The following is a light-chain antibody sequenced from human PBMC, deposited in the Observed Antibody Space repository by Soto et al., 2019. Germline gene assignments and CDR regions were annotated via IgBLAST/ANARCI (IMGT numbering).Light chain of an antibody. CDR3: ISYRGSDTSYV. CDR1: SSDIGSYNY. CDR2: EVR. Sequence: QSVLTQPASVSGSPGQSITISCTGTSSDIGSYNYVAWYQQFPGKTPKLIIYEVRNRPSGVSFRFSGSKSGNTASLPISALQAEDEADYYCISYRGSDTSYVFGTGTKVTVL. J-gene: IGLJ1*01. V-gene: IGLV2-14*01.